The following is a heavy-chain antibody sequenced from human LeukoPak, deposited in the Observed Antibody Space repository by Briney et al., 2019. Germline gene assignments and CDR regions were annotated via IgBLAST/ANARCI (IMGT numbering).Heavy chain of an antibody. D-gene: IGHD1-14*01. V-gene: IGHV1-3*01. J-gene: IGHJ4*02. Sequence: ASVKVSCKASGYTFTSYAMHWVRQAPGQRLEWMGWINAGNGNTKYSQKFQGRVTVTRDTSASTAYMELSSLRSEDTAVYYCASSFLRRPAYYFDYWGQGTLVTVSS. CDR2: INAGNGNT. CDR3: ASSFLRRPAYYFDY. CDR1: GYTFTSYA.